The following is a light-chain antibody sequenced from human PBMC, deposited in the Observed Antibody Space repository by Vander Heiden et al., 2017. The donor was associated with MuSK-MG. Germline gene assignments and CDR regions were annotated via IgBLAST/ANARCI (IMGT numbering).Light chain of an antibody. CDR1: SSDVGVYNF. CDR3: SSSTTSSTLEV. J-gene: IGLJ2*01. V-gene: IGLV2-14*03. CDR2: DVN. Sequence: QSALTHPASVSGSPGQSLTISCTGTSSDVGVYNFVSWYQQHPGKAPKLMIVDVNNRPSGVSNRFSGSKSGYTASLNISGLQAEDEADDYCSSSTTSSTLEVFGGGTRLTVL.